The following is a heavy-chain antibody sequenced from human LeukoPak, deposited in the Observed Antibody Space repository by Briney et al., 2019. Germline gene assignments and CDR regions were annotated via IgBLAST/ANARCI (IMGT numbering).Heavy chain of an antibody. D-gene: IGHD5-12*01. CDR3: ARLGYRWGVDY. V-gene: IGHV4-38-2*02. CDR2: LYHSGNT. Sequence: SETKSLTCTVSGYSITSGYYWGWIRQPPGKGLEWIGSLYHSGNTYYNPSLKSRVTMSVDTSKNQFSLKLSSVTAADTAVYYCARLGYRWGVDYWGQGTLVTVSS. J-gene: IGHJ4*02. CDR1: GYSITSGYY.